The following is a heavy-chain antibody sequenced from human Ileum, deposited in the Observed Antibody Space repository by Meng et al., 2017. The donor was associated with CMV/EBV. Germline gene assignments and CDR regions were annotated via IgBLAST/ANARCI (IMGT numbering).Heavy chain of an antibody. D-gene: IGHD3-10*01. CDR1: GGPFSSYA. V-gene: IGHV1-69*10. J-gene: IGHJ4*02. CDR3: ARGAGTYGSLDY. Sequence: CKVSGGPFSSYAVTWVRLARGQGLEWMGGLVPALGVPNYPQKFQGRVTLTADTSTNRAYLELNSLTPEDTGVYFCARGAGTYGSLDYWGQGTLVTVSS. CDR2: LVPALGVP.